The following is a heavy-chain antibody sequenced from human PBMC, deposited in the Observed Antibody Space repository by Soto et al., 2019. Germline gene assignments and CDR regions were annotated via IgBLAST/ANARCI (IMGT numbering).Heavy chain of an antibody. CDR3: ARDGVVSSYLLDY. D-gene: IGHD2-2*01. CDR2: IWYDGSNK. J-gene: IGHJ4*02. CDR1: GFTFSSYG. V-gene: IGHV3-33*01. Sequence: QVQLVESGGGVVQPGRSLRLSCAASGFTFSSYGMHWVRQAPGKGLEWVAVIWYDGSNKYYADSVKGRFTIYRDNSKNTLYLQMNSLRAEDTAVYYCARDGVVSSYLLDYWGQGTLVTVSS.